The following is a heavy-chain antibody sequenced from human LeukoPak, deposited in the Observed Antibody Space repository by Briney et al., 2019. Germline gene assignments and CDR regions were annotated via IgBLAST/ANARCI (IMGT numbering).Heavy chain of an antibody. CDR3: AREVAARPDYYYYMDV. D-gene: IGHD6-6*01. V-gene: IGHV4-31*03. CDR1: GGCISSGGYY. CDR2: IYYSGST. Sequence: SQTLSLTCTVSGGCISSGGYYWSWIRQHPGKGLEWIGYIYYSGSTYYNPSLKSRVTISVDTSKNQFSLKLSSVTAADTAVYYCAREVAARPDYYYYMDVWGKGTTVTVSS. J-gene: IGHJ6*03.